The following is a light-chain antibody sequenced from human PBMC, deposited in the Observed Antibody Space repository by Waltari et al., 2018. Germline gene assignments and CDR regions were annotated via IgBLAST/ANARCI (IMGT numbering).Light chain of an antibody. CDR3: QQYGSSPET. J-gene: IGKJ2*01. V-gene: IGKV3-20*01. CDR1: QSVTRNY. CDR2: DAS. Sequence: EIVLTQSPGTLSLSPGETATLSCRASQSVTRNYLAWYQQRPGQAPGLIIYDASSRATGISDRFSGSGSGADFTLTINRLEPEDFAVYYCQQYGSSPETFGQGTKVEIK.